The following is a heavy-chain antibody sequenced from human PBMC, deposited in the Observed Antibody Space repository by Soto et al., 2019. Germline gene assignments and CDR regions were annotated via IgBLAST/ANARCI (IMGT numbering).Heavy chain of an antibody. CDR1: GFTFSSYS. CDR2: ISSSSSTI. CDR3: AKEYYYGSGVNWFDP. Sequence: PGGSLRLSCAASGFTFSSYSMNLVRQAPGKGLEWVSYISSSSSTIYYADSVKGRFTISRDNSKNTLYLQMNSLRAEDTAVYYCAKEYYYGSGVNWFDPWGQGTLVTVSS. V-gene: IGHV3-48*01. J-gene: IGHJ5*02. D-gene: IGHD3-10*01.